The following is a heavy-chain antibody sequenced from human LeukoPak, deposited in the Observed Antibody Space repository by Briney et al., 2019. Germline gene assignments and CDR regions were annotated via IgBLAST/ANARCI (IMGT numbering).Heavy chain of an antibody. CDR1: GYTFSGNY. CDR3: ARGDIRYYFDY. J-gene: IGHJ4*02. Sequence: ASVKVSCKASGYTFSGNYMHWVRQAPGQRLEWMGWINAGNGNTKYSQKFQGRVTITRDTSASTAYMELSSLRSEDTAVYYCARGDIRYYFDYWGQGTLVTVSS. V-gene: IGHV1-3*01. D-gene: IGHD2-15*01. CDR2: INAGNGNT.